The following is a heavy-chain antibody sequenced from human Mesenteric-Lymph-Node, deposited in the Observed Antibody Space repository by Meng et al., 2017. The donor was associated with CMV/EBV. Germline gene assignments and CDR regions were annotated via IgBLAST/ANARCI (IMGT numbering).Heavy chain of an antibody. CDR2: ISTYNGNT. Sequence: ASVKVSCKASGYTFTGYGMSWVRQAPGQGLEWMGWISTYNGNTDYAENLQGRVTMTTDTSTSTAYMELSSLRSEDTAVYYCARGLKRGLIVWFDPWGQGTLVTSPQ. CDR3: ARGLKRGLIVWFDP. CDR1: GYTFTGYG. D-gene: IGHD2-21*01. V-gene: IGHV1-18*01. J-gene: IGHJ5*02.